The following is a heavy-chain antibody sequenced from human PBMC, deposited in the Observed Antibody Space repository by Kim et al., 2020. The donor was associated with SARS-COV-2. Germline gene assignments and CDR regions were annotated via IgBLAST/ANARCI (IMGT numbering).Heavy chain of an antibody. CDR2: INPSGGST. V-gene: IGHV1-46*01. D-gene: IGHD3-22*01. J-gene: IGHJ4*02. Sequence: ASVKVSCKASGYTFTSYYMHWVRQVPGQGLEWMGIINPSGGSTSYAQKFQGRVTMTRDTSTSTVYMELSSLRSEDTAVYYCATSYYYDSSGYYSPDSWGQGTLVTVSS. CDR3: ATSYYYDSSGYYSPDS. CDR1: GYTFTSYY.